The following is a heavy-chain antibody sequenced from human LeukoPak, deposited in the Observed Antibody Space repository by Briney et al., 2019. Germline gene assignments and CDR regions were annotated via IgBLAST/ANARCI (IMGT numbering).Heavy chain of an antibody. D-gene: IGHD1-14*01. CDR1: GFTFSSYW. V-gene: IGHV3-7*03. CDR3: AKDPPGEQI. Sequence: GGSLRLSCAASGFTFSSYWMSWVRQAPGKGLEWVANIKQDGSEKYYVDSVKGRFTISRDISKKRLYLQMNSLRVEDTAVYYCAKDPPGEQIWGQGTVVIVSS. CDR2: IKQDGSEK. J-gene: IGHJ3*02.